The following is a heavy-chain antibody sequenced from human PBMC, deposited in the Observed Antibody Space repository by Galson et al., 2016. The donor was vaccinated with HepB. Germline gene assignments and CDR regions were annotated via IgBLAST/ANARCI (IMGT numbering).Heavy chain of an antibody. Sequence: SLRLSCAASGITLTTYWMFWVRQAPGKGLEWVATMKPDGSERYFADSVRGRFTVTRDAAKISLFLQMDSLIAEDTAVYYCTRNAGWAFDIWGQGTKVTVSS. V-gene: IGHV3-7*03. J-gene: IGHJ3*02. CDR1: GITLTTYW. CDR2: MKPDGSER. D-gene: IGHD2-15*01. CDR3: TRNAGWAFDI.